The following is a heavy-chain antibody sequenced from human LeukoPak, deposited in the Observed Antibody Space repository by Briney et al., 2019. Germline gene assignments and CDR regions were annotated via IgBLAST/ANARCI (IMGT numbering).Heavy chain of an antibody. CDR2: SRGKANSYTT. CDR3: ARAGVRTYFDS. D-gene: IGHD2-8*01. V-gene: IGHV3-72*01. Sequence: GGSLRLSCAVFGFTFSDYYMDWVRQAPGKRLEWVGRSRGKANSYTTEYAASVKGRFTISRDESKNSLYLQMNRLKTEDTALYYCARAGVRTYFDSWGQGTLVTVSS. J-gene: IGHJ4*02. CDR1: GFTFSDYY.